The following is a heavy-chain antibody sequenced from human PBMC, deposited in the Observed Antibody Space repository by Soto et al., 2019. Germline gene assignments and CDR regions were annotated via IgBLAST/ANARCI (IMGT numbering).Heavy chain of an antibody. CDR1: GYTFTGYY. Sequence: ASVKVSCKASGYTFTGYYMHWVRQAPGQGLEWMGWINPNSGGTNYAQKFQGRVTMTRDTSISTAYMELSRLRSDDTAMYYCARVGCSSTSWSCYGMDVWGQGTTVTVSS. J-gene: IGHJ6*02. D-gene: IGHD2-2*01. CDR3: ARVGCSSTSWSCYGMDV. CDR2: INPNSGGT. V-gene: IGHV1-2*02.